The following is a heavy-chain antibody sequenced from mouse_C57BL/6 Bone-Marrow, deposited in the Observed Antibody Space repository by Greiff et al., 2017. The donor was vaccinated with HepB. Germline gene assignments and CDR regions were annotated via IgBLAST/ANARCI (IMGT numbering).Heavy chain of an antibody. V-gene: IGHV5-4*03. CDR3: ARSPIYDGYFPDY. Sequence: EVKVVESGGGLVKPGGSLKLSCAASGFTFSSYAMSWVRQTPEKRLEWVATISDGGSYTYYPDNVKGRFTISRDNAKNNLYLQMSHLKSEDTAMYYCARSPIYDGYFPDYWGQGTTLTVSS. CDR2: ISDGGSYT. D-gene: IGHD2-3*01. J-gene: IGHJ2*01. CDR1: GFTFSSYA.